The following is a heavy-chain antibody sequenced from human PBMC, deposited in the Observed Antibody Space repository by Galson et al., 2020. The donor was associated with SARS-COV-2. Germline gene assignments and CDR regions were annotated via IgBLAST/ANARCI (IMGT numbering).Heavy chain of an antibody. CDR3: ARLKPDYYGMDV. CDR1: GGSISSYY. J-gene: IGHJ6*02. CDR2: IYYSGST. Sequence: SETLSLTCTVSGGSISSYYWSWIRQPPGKGLEWIGYIYYSGSTNYNPSLKSRVTISVDTSKNQFSLKLSSVTAADTAVYYCARLKPDYYGMDVWGQGTTVTVSS. V-gene: IGHV4-59*01.